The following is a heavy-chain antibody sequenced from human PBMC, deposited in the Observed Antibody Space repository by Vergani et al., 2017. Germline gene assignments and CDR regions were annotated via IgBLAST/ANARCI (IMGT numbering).Heavy chain of an antibody. CDR2: ISVYNGET. CDR1: GYTFRNYG. CDR3: ARDRGNSGDYNFDY. Sequence: QVQLVQSGAGVKKPGASVKVSCEGSGYTFRNYGISWVRQAPGEGLEWLGWISVYNGETKFAQKFQGRVTLTRDTSTDTAYMEMGSLRSDDTAVYYCARDRGNSGDYNFDYWGQGTLVTVSS. V-gene: IGHV1-18*04. J-gene: IGHJ4*02. D-gene: IGHD1-26*01.